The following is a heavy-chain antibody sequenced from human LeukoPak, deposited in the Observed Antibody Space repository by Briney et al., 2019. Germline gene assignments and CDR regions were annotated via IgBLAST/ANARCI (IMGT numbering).Heavy chain of an antibody. D-gene: IGHD2-15*01. CDR3: ARVTRYCSGGSCSKSFDY. CDR1: GGSISSYY. Sequence: SETLSLTCTVSGGSISSYYWSWIRQPPGKGLEWIGYIYYSGSTNYNPSLKSRVTISVDTSKNQFSLKLSSVTAADTAVYYCARVTRYCSGGSCSKSFDYWGQGTLVTVSS. J-gene: IGHJ4*02. V-gene: IGHV4-59*01. CDR2: IYYSGST.